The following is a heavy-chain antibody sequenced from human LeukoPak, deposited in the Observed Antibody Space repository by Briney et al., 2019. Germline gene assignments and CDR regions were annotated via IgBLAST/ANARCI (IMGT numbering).Heavy chain of an antibody. CDR1: GDSIRSGRSF. D-gene: IGHD1-1*01. J-gene: IGHJ4*02. V-gene: IGHV4-31*03. CDR2: ISSTGSA. Sequence: SQTLSLTCTVSGDSIRSGRSFWSWIRQHPVEGLEWIGYISSTGSAYYNPSLRSRITISQDTSKSQFSLKMISVTAADTGVYYCARGNDQMVSGYYFDYWGQGSLVTVSS. CDR3: ARGNDQMVSGYYFDY.